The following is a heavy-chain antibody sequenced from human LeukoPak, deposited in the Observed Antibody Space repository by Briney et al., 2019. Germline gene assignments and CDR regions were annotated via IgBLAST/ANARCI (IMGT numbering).Heavy chain of an antibody. CDR2: IWYDGSNK. J-gene: IGHJ4*02. CDR1: GGSISSTSYY. CDR3: ARLNDYYGSGSYLDY. D-gene: IGHD3-10*01. Sequence: LSLTCTVSGGSISSTSYYWGWIRQPPGKGLEWVAVIWYDGSNKYYADSVKGRFTISRDNSKNTLYLQMNSLRAEDTAVYYCARLNDYYGSGSYLDYWGQGTLVTVSS. V-gene: IGHV3-33*08.